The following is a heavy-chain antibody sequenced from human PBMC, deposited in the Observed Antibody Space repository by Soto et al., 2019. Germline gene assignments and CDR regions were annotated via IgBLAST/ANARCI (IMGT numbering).Heavy chain of an antibody. CDR3: ARFLAVTTEDDY. CDR1: GYTFINYG. J-gene: IGHJ4*02. V-gene: IGHV1-18*01. D-gene: IGHD4-17*01. Sequence: QVQLVQSGAEVKKPGASVKVSCKASGYTFINYGISWARQAPGQGLEWMGWINTYNGNTNYAQKVQGRVTMTPDTPTRTAYMELRSLTSDDTAVYYCARFLAVTTEDDYWGQGTLVTVSS. CDR2: INTYNGNT.